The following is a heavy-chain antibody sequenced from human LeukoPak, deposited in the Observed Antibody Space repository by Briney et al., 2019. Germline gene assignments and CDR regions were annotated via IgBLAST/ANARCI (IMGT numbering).Heavy chain of an antibody. J-gene: IGHJ4*02. V-gene: IGHV3-23*01. CDR3: AKDRVSMVVVPAAIGY. CDR2: ISDSGGST. CDR1: GFTFSSYA. D-gene: IGHD2-2*02. Sequence: GGSLRLSCAASGFTFSSYAMSWVRQAPGKGLEWVSAISDSGGSTYYTDSVKGRFTISRDNSKNTLYLQMNSLRAEDTAVYYCAKDRVSMVVVPAAIGYWGQGTLVTVSS.